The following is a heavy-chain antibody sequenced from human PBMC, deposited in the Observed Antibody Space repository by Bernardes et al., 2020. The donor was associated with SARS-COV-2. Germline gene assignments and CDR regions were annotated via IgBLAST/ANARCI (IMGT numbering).Heavy chain of an antibody. V-gene: IGHV4-34*01. CDR1: GDSFSVYS. J-gene: IGHJ6*02. CDR2: INDGGSS. D-gene: IGHD6-19*01. Sequence: SETLSLTCVVSGDSFSVYSWIWIRLPPGPGLEWVGDINDGGSSNYNQSLMSRVPISVDTANIKFHLRLTSLTAADTAVYYCARGHGWFPPFYYYGLDVWGQVTMFTGSS. CDR3: ARGHGWFPPFYYYGLDV.